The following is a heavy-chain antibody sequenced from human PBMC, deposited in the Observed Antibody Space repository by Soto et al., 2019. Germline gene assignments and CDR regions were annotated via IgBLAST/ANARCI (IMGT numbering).Heavy chain of an antibody. CDR1: GVSIHNSHSF. J-gene: IGHJ5*01. Sequence: QVHLQESGPGLVKPSETLSLTCTVSGVSIHNSHSFWGWIRQPPGKGLEFIGTVYYSGGAHYNSSLKRRVTSSVDTANNQVSLRMRSLTAADTAVYYCGRVVEGATRHTDLDSWGQGTLVTVSS. D-gene: IGHD2-21*01. V-gene: IGHV4-39*01. CDR3: GRVVEGATRHTDLDS. CDR2: VYYSGGA.